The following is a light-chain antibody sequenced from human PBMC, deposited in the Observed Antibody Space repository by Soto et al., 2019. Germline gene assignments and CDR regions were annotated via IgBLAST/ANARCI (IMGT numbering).Light chain of an antibody. CDR3: SSYTSSSKDV. V-gene: IGLV2-14*01. CDR1: SSDVGGYNY. CDR2: EVS. Sequence: QSALTQPASVSGSPGQSITISCTGTSSDVGGYNYVSWYQRHPSKAPKLMIYEVSNRPSGVSNRFSGSKSGNTASLTISGLQAEDEADYYCSSYTSSSKDVFGTGTKVTVL. J-gene: IGLJ1*01.